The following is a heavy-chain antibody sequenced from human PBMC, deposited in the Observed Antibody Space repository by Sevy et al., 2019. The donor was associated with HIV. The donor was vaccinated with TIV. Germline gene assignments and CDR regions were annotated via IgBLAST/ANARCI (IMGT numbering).Heavy chain of an antibody. CDR2: ISGSGGST. J-gene: IGHJ3*02. CDR1: GFTFSSYA. CDR3: AKVGKNFWSGDDAFDI. V-gene: IGHV3-23*01. Sequence: GGSVRLSCAASGFTFSSYAMSWVRQAPGKGLEWVSAISGSGGSTYYADSVKGRFTISRDNSKNTLYLQMNSLRAEDTAVYYCAKVGKNFWSGDDAFDIWGQGTMVTVSS. D-gene: IGHD3-3*01.